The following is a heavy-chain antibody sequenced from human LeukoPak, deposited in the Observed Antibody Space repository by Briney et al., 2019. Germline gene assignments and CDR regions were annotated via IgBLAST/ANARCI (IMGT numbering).Heavy chain of an antibody. CDR3: TREVERGGSYWGGDY. CDR2: ITTKASGGTA. V-gene: IGHV3-49*04. J-gene: IGHJ4*02. D-gene: IGHD1-26*01. CDR1: GINFGEYA. Sequence: GGSLRLSCTGSGINFGEYAVSWVRQAPGKGLEWVGLITTKASGGTAEYAASVRGRFTISRDDSKTIAYLQLNSLKSEDTAVYFCTREVERGGSYWGGDYWGQGTLVTVSS.